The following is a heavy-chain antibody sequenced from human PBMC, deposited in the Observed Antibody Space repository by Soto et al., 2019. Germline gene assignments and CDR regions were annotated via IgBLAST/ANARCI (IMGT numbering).Heavy chain of an antibody. J-gene: IGHJ6*02. V-gene: IGHV3-30*18. Sequence: QVQLVESGGGVVQPGRSLRLSCAASGFTFSSYGMHWVRQAPGKGLEWVAVISYDGSNKYYAHSVKGRFTISRDNSKNTLYLQMNSLRAEDTAVYYCAKEGGQQLVLDYYYYGMDVWGQGTTVTVSS. CDR2: ISYDGSNK. CDR3: AKEGGQQLVLDYYYYGMDV. D-gene: IGHD6-13*01. CDR1: GFTFSSYG.